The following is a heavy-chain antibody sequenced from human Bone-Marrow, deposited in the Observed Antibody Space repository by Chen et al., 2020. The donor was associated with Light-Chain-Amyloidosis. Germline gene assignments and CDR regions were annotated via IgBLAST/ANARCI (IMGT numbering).Heavy chain of an antibody. J-gene: IGHJ4*02. Sequence: QVQLVESGGGVVQPGRSLRLSCVASGFTFSSYGIFWVRQAPGKGLEWVALISYDANRDFYADSVKGRFTVSRDKSKNTLYLQMNSLRIEDTAVYYCAKARLYSGSYWGIVDYWGQGTLVTVSS. D-gene: IGHD1-26*01. V-gene: IGHV3-30*18. CDR3: AKARLYSGSYWGIVDY. CDR1: GFTFSSYG. CDR2: ISYDANRD.